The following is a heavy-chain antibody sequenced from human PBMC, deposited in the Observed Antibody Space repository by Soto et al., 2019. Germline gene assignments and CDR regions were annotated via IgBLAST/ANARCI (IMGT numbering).Heavy chain of an antibody. CDR2: ISAYNGNT. CDR3: ARHYPRIKIFGEVIRHFDY. V-gene: IGHV1-18*01. J-gene: IGHJ4*02. CDR1: GYTFTSYG. D-gene: IGHD3-3*01. Sequence: QVQLVQSGAEVKKPGASVKVSCKASGYTFTSYGISWVRQAPGQGLEWMGWISAYNGNTNYAQKLQGRVTMTTDTSTSKAYMELRSLRSDDTAVYYCARHYPRIKIFGEVIRHFDYWGQGTLVTVCS.